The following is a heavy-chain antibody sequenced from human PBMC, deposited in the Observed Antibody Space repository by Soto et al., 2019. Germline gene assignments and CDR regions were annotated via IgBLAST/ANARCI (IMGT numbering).Heavy chain of an antibody. Sequence: SETLSLTCTVSGGSISSYYWSWIRQPPGKGLEWIGYIYYSGSTNYNPSLKSRVTISVDTSKNQFSLKLSSVTAADTAVYYCARAPGYCISTSCYGWWSEYNWFDPWGQGTLVTVSS. J-gene: IGHJ5*02. CDR2: IYYSGST. CDR3: ARAPGYCISTSCYGWWSEYNWFDP. CDR1: GGSISSYY. D-gene: IGHD2-2*01. V-gene: IGHV4-59*01.